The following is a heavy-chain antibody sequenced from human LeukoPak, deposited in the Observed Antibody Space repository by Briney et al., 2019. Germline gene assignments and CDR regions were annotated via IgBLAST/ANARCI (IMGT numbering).Heavy chain of an antibody. CDR1: GCTFDDYA. Sequence: GGSLRLSCAASGCTFDDYAMHWVRQAPGKGLEWVSLISWDGGSTYYADSVKGRFTISRDNSKNSLYLQMNSLRAEDTAVYYCANPYSYGSTWGQGTLVTVSS. D-gene: IGHD5-18*01. J-gene: IGHJ5*02. CDR3: ANPYSYGST. CDR2: ISWDGGST. V-gene: IGHV3-43D*03.